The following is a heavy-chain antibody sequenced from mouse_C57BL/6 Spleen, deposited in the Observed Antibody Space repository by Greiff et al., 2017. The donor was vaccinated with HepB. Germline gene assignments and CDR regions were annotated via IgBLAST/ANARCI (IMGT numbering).Heavy chain of an antibody. D-gene: IGHD2-4*01. J-gene: IGHJ2*01. V-gene: IGHV1-50*01. CDR1: GYTFTSYW. Sequence: QVQLKQPGAELVKPGASVKLSCKASGYTFTSYWMQWVKQRPGQGLEWIGEIDPSDSYTNYNQKFKGKATLTVDTSSSTAYMQLSSLTSEDSAVYYCARKGIYYDYGGRGYYFDYWGQGTTLTVSS. CDR2: IDPSDSYT. CDR3: ARKGIYYDYGGRGYYFDY.